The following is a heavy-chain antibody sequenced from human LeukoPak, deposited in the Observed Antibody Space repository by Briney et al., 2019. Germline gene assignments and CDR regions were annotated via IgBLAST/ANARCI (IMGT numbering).Heavy chain of an antibody. V-gene: IGHV1-8*03. CDR1: GYTFTSYD. CDR2: MNPNSGNT. D-gene: IGHD3-22*01. CDR3: ARDYYDSSGGNWFDP. Sequence: GASVKVSCKASGYTFTSYDINWARQATGQGLEWMGWMNPNSGNTGYAQKFQGRVTITRNTSISTAYMELSSLRSEDTAVYYCARDYYDSSGGNWFDPWGQGTLVTVSS. J-gene: IGHJ5*02.